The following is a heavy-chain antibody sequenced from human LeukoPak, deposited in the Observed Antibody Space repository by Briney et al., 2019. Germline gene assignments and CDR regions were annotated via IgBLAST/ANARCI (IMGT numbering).Heavy chain of an antibody. V-gene: IGHV3-30*18. CDR2: ISYDGSNK. D-gene: IGHD3-10*01. Sequence: GRSLRLSCAASGFTFSSYGMHWVRQAPGKGLEWVAVISYDGSNKYYADSVKGRITISRDNSKNTLYLQMNSLRAEDTAVHYCAKDQARMVRGVIYYYYYYGMDVWGQGTTVTVSS. CDR1: GFTFSSYG. J-gene: IGHJ6*02. CDR3: AKDQARMVRGVIYYYYYYGMDV.